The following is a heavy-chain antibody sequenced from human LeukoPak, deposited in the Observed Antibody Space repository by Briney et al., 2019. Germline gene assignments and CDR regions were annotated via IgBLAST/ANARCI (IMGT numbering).Heavy chain of an antibody. CDR2: IYPGDSDT. V-gene: IGHV5-51*01. CDR1: GYSFSTYW. CDR3: ARLSGYSGYDFQEAFDI. Sequence: GESLKISCSASGYSFSTYWLGWVRQMPGKGLEWMGIIYPGDSDTRYSPSFQGQVTIAADKSISTAYLQWSSLKASDTAMYYCARLSGYSGYDFQEAFDIWGQGTMVTVSS. J-gene: IGHJ3*02. D-gene: IGHD5-12*01.